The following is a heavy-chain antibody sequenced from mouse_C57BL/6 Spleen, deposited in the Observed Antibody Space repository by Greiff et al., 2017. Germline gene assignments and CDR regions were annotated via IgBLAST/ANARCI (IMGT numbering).Heavy chain of an antibody. CDR2: INPSNGGT. CDR1: GYTFTSYW. Sequence: VQLQQPGTELVKPGASVKLSCKASGYTFTSYWMHWVKQRPGQGLEWIGNINPSNGGTNYNEKFKSKATLTVDKSSSTAYMQLSSLTSEDSAVYYCARGILLRSYYFDYWGQGTTLTVSS. V-gene: IGHV1-53*01. CDR3: ARGILLRSYYFDY. J-gene: IGHJ2*01. D-gene: IGHD1-1*01.